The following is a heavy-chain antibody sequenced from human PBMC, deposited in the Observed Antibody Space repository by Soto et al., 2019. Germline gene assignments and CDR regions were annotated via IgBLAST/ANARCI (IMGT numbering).Heavy chain of an antibody. J-gene: IGHJ5*02. D-gene: IGHD3-10*01. CDR2: IWYDGSNK. CDR3: ARDRGLLLWFGEPPKVGWFDP. Sequence: QVQLVESGGGVVQPGRSLRLSCAASGFTFSSYGMHWVRQAPGKGLEWVAVIWYDGSNKYYADSVKGRFTISRDNSKNTLYLQMNSLRAEDTAVYYCARDRGLLLWFGEPPKVGWFDPWGQGTLVTVSS. V-gene: IGHV3-33*01. CDR1: GFTFSSYG.